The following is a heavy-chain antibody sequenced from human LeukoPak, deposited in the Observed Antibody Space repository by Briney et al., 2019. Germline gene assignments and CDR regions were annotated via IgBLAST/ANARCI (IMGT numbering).Heavy chain of an antibody. Sequence: ASVKVSCKASGYTFTGYYMHWVRQAPGQGLEWMGWINPNSGGTNYAQKLQGRVTMTTDTSTSTAYMELRSLRSDDTAVYYCARDRQWLATNDAFDIWGQGTMVTVSS. CDR2: INPNSGGT. CDR1: GYTFTGYY. CDR3: ARDRQWLATNDAFDI. J-gene: IGHJ3*02. V-gene: IGHV1-2*02. D-gene: IGHD6-19*01.